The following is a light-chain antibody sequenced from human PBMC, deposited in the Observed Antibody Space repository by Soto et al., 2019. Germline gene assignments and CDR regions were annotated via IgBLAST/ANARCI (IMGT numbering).Light chain of an antibody. CDR3: QQYGSSGT. CDR2: GAS. J-gene: IGKJ1*01. Sequence: EIVLTQSPVTLSLSPWERATLSCRASQSVSSNFLAWYQQKPGQAPRLLIYGASSRATGIPDRFSGSGSGTDFTLTISRLEPEDFAVYYCQQYGSSGTFGQGTKVDIK. V-gene: IGKV3-20*01. CDR1: QSVSSNF.